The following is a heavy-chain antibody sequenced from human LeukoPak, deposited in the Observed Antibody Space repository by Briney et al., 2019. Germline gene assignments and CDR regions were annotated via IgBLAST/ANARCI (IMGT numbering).Heavy chain of an antibody. CDR2: IYYGGNT. J-gene: IGHJ5*02. CDR1: GGSISSSSYY. D-gene: IGHD2/OR15-2a*01. V-gene: IGHV4-39*07. CDR3: ARGEANFYPTVGWFDP. Sequence: SETPSLTCTVSGGSISSSSYYWGWIRQPPGKGLEWIGSIYYGGNTYYNPSLKSRVTISVDTSKNQFSLKLSSVTAADTAVYYCARGEANFYPTVGWFDPWGQGTLVTVSS.